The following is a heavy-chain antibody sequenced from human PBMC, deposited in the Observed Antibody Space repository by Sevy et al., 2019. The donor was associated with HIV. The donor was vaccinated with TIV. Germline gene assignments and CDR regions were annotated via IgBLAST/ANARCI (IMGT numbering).Heavy chain of an antibody. Sequence: GGSLRLSCAAPGFTFDDYGMSWVRQAPGKGLEWVSAIIGNGVLTSYVESVRGRFTISRDNAKNSLYLQMNSLRADDTALYFCAREKSCGGDCYYFDYWGQGALVTVSS. V-gene: IGHV3-20*04. CDR3: AREKSCGGDCYYFDY. CDR2: IIGNGVLT. D-gene: IGHD2-21*02. J-gene: IGHJ4*02. CDR1: GFTFDDYG.